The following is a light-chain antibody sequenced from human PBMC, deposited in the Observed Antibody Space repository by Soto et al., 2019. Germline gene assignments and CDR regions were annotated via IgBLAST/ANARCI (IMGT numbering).Light chain of an antibody. J-gene: IGLJ2*01. CDR3: QSYDSSLSGYVI. Sequence: QSVLTQPPSVSGARGQRVTISCTGSSSNIGTPYDVHWYQQLPGTAPKLLIYGNSNRPSGVPDRFSGSKSGTSASLAITGLQAEDEADYYCQSYDSSLSGYVIFGGGTKVTVL. CDR2: GNS. CDR1: SSNIGTPYD. V-gene: IGLV1-40*01.